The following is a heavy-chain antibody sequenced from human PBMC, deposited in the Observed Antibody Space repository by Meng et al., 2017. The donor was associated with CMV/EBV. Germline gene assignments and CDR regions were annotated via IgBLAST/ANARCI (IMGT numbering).Heavy chain of an antibody. D-gene: IGHD5-18*01. CDR2: IRYDGSNK. CDR3: AKAGTAMVF. J-gene: IGHJ4*02. CDR1: GFTFSSYG. V-gene: IGHV3-30*02. Sequence: QVQLVESGGGVVQPGGSLRLSCAASGFTFSSYGMHWVRQAPGKGLEWVAFIRYDGSNKYYADSVKGRFTISRDNSKNTLYLQMNSLRAEDTAVYYCAKAGTAMVFWGQGTLVTVSS.